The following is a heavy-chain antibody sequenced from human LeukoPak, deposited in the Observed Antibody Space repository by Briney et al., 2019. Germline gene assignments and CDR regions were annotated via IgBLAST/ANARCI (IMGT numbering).Heavy chain of an antibody. D-gene: IGHD3-10*01. V-gene: IGHV3-11*01. J-gene: IGHJ6*02. Sequence: PGGSLRLSCAASGFTFSDYYMSWIRQAPGKGLEWVSYISSSGSTIYYADSVRGRFTISRDNAKNSLYLQMNSLRAEDTAVYYCARPRGTGSYYRSYCYYGMDVWGQGTTVTVSS. CDR2: ISSSGSTI. CDR3: ARPRGTGSYYRSYCYYGMDV. CDR1: GFTFSDYY.